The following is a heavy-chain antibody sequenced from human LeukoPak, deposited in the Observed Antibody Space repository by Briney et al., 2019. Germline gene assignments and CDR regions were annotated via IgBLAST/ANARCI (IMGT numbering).Heavy chain of an antibody. CDR3: ARDLRSPRSGRYLSPALDY. Sequence: GGSLRLSCGASGFSFSTYVMHWVRQAPGKGLEWVAVISFDGSNKYYGDSVKGRVTVSRDNSKNTLYLQMNSLRPEDTAMYYCARDLRSPRSGRYLSPALDYWGQGTLVTVSS. J-gene: IGHJ4*02. CDR1: GFSFSTYV. CDR2: ISFDGSNK. V-gene: IGHV3-30*03. D-gene: IGHD3-10*01.